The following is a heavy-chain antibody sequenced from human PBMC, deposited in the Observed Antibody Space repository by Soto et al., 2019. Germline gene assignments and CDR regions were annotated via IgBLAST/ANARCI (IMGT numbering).Heavy chain of an antibody. CDR1: GDTSTSYY. J-gene: IGHJ5*01. CDR2: IHNSGTS. CDR3: ARDFSDRVGYTWFDS. D-gene: IGHD3-16*02. V-gene: IGHV4-59*01. Sequence: SETLSLTCTVSGDTSTSYYWGWIRQAPGKGLEWIGHIHNSGTSTHNPSLNGRVTISIDMSKKQFSLKLTSLTSADTAVYYCARDFSDRVGYTWFDSWCPATLVTVSS.